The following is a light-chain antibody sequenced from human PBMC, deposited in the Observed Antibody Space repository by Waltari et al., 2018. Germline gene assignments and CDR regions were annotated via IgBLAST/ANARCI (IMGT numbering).Light chain of an antibody. CDR1: QGFNNC. V-gene: IGKV1-17*01. CDR3: LQYNSKPFT. CDR2: GAS. J-gene: IGKJ3*01. Sequence: DIQMTQSPSSLSASVGDRVIITCRASQGFNNCLSWYQQKQGKPPKRLIYGASSLESGVPSRFSGSGSGTEFTLTISSLQPEDFAAYYCLQYNSKPFTFGPGTKMDVK.